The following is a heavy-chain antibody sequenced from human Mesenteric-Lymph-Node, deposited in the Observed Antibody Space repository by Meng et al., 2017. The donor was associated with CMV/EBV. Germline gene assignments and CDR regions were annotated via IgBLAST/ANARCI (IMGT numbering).Heavy chain of an antibody. J-gene: IGHJ4*02. D-gene: IGHD1-26*01. V-gene: IGHV3-30-3*01. CDR1: GFTFSSYA. Sequence: GGSLRLSCAASGFTFSSYAMHWVRQAPGKGLEWVAVISYDGSNKYYADSVKGRFTISRDNSKNTLHLQMNSLRPEDTAVYYCAKAQLSRGATYPLTFDHWGQGTLVTVSS. CDR3: AKAQLSRGATYPLTFDH. CDR2: ISYDGSNK.